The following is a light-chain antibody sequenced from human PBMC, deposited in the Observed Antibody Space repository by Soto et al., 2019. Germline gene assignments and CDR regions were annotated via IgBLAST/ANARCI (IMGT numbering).Light chain of an antibody. CDR3: QQYDDWLRLT. J-gene: IGKJ4*01. CDR1: QSVNIY. V-gene: IGKV3D-15*01. Sequence: EIVMTQSPATLSVSPGERATVSRRASQSVNIYLAWYQQKPGQAPRLLIFGASSRATGIPARFSGSGSGTEFNLTISSLQSEDFAVYFCQQYDDWLRLTFGGGTKVDIK. CDR2: GAS.